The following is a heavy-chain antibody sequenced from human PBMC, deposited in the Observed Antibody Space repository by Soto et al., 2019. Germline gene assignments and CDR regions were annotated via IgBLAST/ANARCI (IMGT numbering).Heavy chain of an antibody. J-gene: IGHJ6*02. Sequence: KPSETLSLTCSVSGGSIKSGDHYWSWIRQPPGKGLEWIGYIYYRGSTYYNPSLKSRVIISVDTSKNQFSLNLTSLTAADTAVYLCARDLVDWAFEELRQYYGVDVWGQGPTVTGSS. CDR3: ARDLVDWAFEELRQYYGVDV. CDR2: IYYRGST. CDR1: GGSIKSGDHY. V-gene: IGHV4-30-4*01. D-gene: IGHD1-26*01.